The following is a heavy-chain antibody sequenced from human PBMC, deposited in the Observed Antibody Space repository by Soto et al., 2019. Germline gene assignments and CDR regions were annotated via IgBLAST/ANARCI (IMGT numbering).Heavy chain of an antibody. CDR3: ARDFLTGSMAFDI. Sequence: ASVKVSCKASGYTFTGYYMHWVRQAPGQGLEWMGWINPNSGGTNYAQKFQGWVTMTRDTSISTAYMELSRLRSDDTAVYYCARDFLTGSMAFDIWGQGTMVTVS. CDR1: GYTFTGYY. D-gene: IGHD3-9*01. J-gene: IGHJ3*02. V-gene: IGHV1-2*04. CDR2: INPNSGGT.